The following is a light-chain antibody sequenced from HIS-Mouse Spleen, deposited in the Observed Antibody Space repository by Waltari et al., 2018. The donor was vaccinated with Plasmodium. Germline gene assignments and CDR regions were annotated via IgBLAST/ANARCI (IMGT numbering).Light chain of an antibody. Sequence: DIQMTQSPSSLSASVGDRVTITCRASQSISSYLNWYQQKPGKAPKLLIYAASRLQSGVPSRFSGSGSGTDFTLTISSLPPEDFATYYCQQSYSTWTFGQGTKVEIK. CDR2: AAS. CDR3: QQSYSTWT. V-gene: IGKV1-39*01. CDR1: QSISSY. J-gene: IGKJ1*01.